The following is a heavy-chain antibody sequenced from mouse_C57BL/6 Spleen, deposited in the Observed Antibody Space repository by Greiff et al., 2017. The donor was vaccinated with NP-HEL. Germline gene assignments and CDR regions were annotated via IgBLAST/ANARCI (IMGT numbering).Heavy chain of an antibody. J-gene: IGHJ2*01. D-gene: IGHD2-3*01. CDR1: GYTFTSYW. V-gene: IGHV1-50*01. CDR2: IDPSDSYT. CDR3: ARRDGYS. Sequence: QVQLQQPGAELVKPGASVKLSCKASGYTFTSYWMQWVKQRPGQGLEWIGEIDPSDSYTTYNQKFKGKATLTVDTSSSTAYMQLSSLTSEDSAVYDCARRDGYSWGQGTTLTVSS.